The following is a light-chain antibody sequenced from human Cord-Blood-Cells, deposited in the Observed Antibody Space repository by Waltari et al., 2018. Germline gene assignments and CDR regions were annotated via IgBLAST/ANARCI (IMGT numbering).Light chain of an antibody. Sequence: QSALTPPASVSGPPGQSITLSCTGTSSDVGGYNYVSWYQQHPGKAPQLMIYDVSNRPSGVSNRLSGSKSGNTAALTISGLQAEDEADYYCSSYTSSSTYVFGTGTKVTVL. CDR2: DVS. V-gene: IGLV2-14*01. CDR3: SSYTSSSTYV. CDR1: SSDVGGYNY. J-gene: IGLJ1*01.